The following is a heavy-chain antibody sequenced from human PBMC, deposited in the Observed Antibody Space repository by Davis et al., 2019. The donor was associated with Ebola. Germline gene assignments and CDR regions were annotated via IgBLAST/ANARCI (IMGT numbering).Heavy chain of an antibody. CDR3: AKVQGSSWLNY. V-gene: IGHV3-23*01. CDR1: GFTFSSYA. Sequence: GESLKISCAASGFTFSSYAMSWVRQAPGKGLEWVSAISGSGGSTYYADSVKGRFTISRDNSKNTLYLQMNSLRAEDTAVYYCAKVQGSSWLNYWGQGTLVTVSS. CDR2: ISGSGGST. J-gene: IGHJ4*02. D-gene: IGHD6-13*01.